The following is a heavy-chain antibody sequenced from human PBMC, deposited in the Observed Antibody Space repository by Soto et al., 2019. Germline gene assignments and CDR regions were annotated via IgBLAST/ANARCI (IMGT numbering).Heavy chain of an antibody. J-gene: IGHJ3*02. CDR1: GYTFTSYY. V-gene: IGHV1-46*03. Sequence: GASVKVSCKASGYTFTSYYMHWVRQAPGQGLEWMGIINPSGGSTSYAQKFQGRVTMTRDTSTSTVYMELSSLRSEDTAVYYCAITNREFDAFDIWGQGTMVTVSS. CDR2: INPSGGST. CDR3: AITNREFDAFDI. D-gene: IGHD3-10*01.